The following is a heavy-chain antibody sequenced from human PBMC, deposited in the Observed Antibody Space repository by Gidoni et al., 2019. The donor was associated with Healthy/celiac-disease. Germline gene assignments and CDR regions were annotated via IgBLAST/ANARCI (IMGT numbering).Heavy chain of an antibody. CDR2: IKQDGSEK. D-gene: IGHD2-8*02. CDR3: ARDRGGVLVVYANDAFDI. Sequence: EVQLVESGGGLVQPGGSLRLSCAASRLPVSSDWRSWVCQAPGKGLEWVANIKQDGSEKYYVDSVKGRFTISRDNAKNSRDLQMNSLRAEDTAVYYCARDRGGVLVVYANDAFDIWGQGTMVTVSS. J-gene: IGHJ3*02. CDR1: RLPVSSDW. V-gene: IGHV3-7*03.